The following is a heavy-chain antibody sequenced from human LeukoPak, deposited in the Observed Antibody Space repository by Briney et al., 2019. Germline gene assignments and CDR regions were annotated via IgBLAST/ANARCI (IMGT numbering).Heavy chain of an antibody. CDR3: ARYPQELLWFGELSPPNYGMDV. J-gene: IGHJ6*02. CDR2: IIPIFGTA. D-gene: IGHD3-10*01. CDR1: GGTFSSYA. V-gene: IGHV1-69*13. Sequence: GASVKVSCKASGGTFSSYAISWVRQAPGQGLEWMGGIIPIFGTANYAQKFQGRVTITADESTSTAYMELSSLRSEDTAVYYCARYPQELLWFGELSPPNYGMDVWGQGTTVTVSS.